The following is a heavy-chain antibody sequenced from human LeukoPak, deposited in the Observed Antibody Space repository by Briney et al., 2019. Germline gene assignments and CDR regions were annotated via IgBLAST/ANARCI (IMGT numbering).Heavy chain of an antibody. J-gene: IGHJ5*02. CDR1: GYTRTELS. V-gene: IGHV1-24*01. CDR2: FDPEDGET. CDR3: ATGVGAGRRTGFDP. D-gene: IGHD1-26*01. Sequence: ASVKVSCKVSGYTRTELSMHWVRQAPGKGLEWMGGFDPEDGETIYAQKFQGRVTMTEDTSTDTAYMELSSLRSEDTAVYYCATGVGAGRRTGFDPWGQGTLVTVSS.